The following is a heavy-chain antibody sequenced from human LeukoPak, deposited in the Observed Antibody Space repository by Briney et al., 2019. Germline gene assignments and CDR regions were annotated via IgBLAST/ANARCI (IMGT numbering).Heavy chain of an antibody. V-gene: IGHV3-11*01. CDR3: ARGTSSWQKIFDY. CDR1: GFTFSDYY. D-gene: IGHD6-13*01. CDR2: ITSSGSTI. Sequence: PGGSLRLSCAASGFTFSDYYMNWIRQAPGKGLEWVSYITSSGSTIDYADSVKGRFTIPRDNAKNSLYLQMNSLRAEDTAVYYCARGTSSWQKIFDYWGQGALVTVSS. J-gene: IGHJ4*02.